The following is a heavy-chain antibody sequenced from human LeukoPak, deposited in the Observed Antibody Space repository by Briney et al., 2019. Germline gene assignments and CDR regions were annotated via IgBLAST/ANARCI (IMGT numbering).Heavy chain of an antibody. CDR3: ARYSGGQWLDLDY. D-gene: IGHD6-19*01. J-gene: IGHJ4*02. CDR2: INPNSGGT. CDR1: GYTFTGYY. V-gene: IGHV1-2*02. Sequence: ASVKVSCKACGYTFTGYYMHWVRQAPGQGLEWMGWINPNSGGTNYAQKFQGRVTMTRDTSISTAYMELSRLRSDDTAVYYCARYSGGQWLDLDYWGQGTLVTVSS.